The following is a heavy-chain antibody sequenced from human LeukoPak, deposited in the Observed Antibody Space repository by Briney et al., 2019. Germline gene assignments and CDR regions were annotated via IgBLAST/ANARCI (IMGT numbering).Heavy chain of an antibody. Sequence: PSETLSLTCTVSGGSISSYYWSWIRQPAGKGLEWIGRIYTSGSTNYNASLRRRVSMSVDTSKNQFSLKLSSVTAADTAVFYCARENSGSYREFDNWGQGTLVTVSS. V-gene: IGHV4-4*07. D-gene: IGHD1-26*01. CDR1: GGSISSYY. CDR2: IYTSGST. J-gene: IGHJ4*02. CDR3: ARENSGSYREFDN.